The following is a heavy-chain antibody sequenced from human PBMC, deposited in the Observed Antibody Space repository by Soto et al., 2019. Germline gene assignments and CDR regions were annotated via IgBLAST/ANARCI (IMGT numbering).Heavy chain of an antibody. CDR2: ISAYNGNT. D-gene: IGHD3-9*01. J-gene: IGHJ4*02. CDR1: GYTFTSYG. Sequence: QVQLVQSGAEVKKPGASVKVSCKASGYTFTSYGISWVRQAPGRGLEWMGWISAYNGNTNYAQKLKGRVTMTTDTSTSTAYMELRSLRSDDTAVYYCARDRYDILTGYPTFDYWGQGTLVTVSS. CDR3: ARDRYDILTGYPTFDY. V-gene: IGHV1-18*01.